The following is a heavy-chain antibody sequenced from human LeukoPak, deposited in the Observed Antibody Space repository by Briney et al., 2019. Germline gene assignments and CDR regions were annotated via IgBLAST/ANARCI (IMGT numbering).Heavy chain of an antibody. CDR3: ARLLSNYYYYYMDV. J-gene: IGHJ6*03. CDR1: GFTFSSYW. Sequence: GGSLRLSCAASGFTFSSYWMSWVRQAPGKGLEWVANIKQDGSEEYYVDSAKGRFTISRDNAKNSLYLQMNGLTAEDTAAYYCARLLSNYYYYYMDVWGKGTTVTVSS. D-gene: IGHD2/OR15-2a*01. V-gene: IGHV3-7*01. CDR2: IKQDGSEE.